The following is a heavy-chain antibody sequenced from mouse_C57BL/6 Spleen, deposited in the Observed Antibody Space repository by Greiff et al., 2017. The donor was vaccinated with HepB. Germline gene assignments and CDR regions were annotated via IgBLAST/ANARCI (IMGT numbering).Heavy chain of an antibody. CDR3: ARGTTVVATPYYFDY. J-gene: IGHJ2*01. D-gene: IGHD1-1*01. Sequence: QVQLQQSGAELVRPGPSVKVSCKASGYAFTNYLIEWVKQRPGQGLEWIGVINPGSGGTNYNEKFKGKATLTADKSSSTAYMQLSSLTSEDSAVYCCARGTTVVATPYYFDYWGQGTTLTVSS. V-gene: IGHV1-54*01. CDR1: GYAFTNYL. CDR2: INPGSGGT.